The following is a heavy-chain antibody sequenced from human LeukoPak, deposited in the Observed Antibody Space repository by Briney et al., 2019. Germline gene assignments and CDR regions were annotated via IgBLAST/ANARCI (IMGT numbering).Heavy chain of an antibody. Sequence: PSETLSLTCSVSGGSVSDFYWSWIRQSPGKELEWIGYIYYGGSTTYSPSLKSRVSISRDTSRNQLSLKLTSMTAADTAVYYCARNGGSRFFYMDIWGEGTTVSVS. CDR2: IYYGGST. J-gene: IGHJ6*03. V-gene: IGHV4-59*02. CDR1: GGSVSDFY. D-gene: IGHD3-16*01. CDR3: ARNGGSRFFYMDI.